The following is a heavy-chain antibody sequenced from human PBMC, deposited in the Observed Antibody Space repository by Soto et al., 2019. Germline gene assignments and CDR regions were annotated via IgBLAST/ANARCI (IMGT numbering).Heavy chain of an antibody. D-gene: IGHD4-17*01. CDR1: GFTFSDYA. Sequence: EVQLLESGGGLVQPGGSLRLSCTASGFTFSDYAMSWVRQAPGKGLEWVSAISGSGRSTHYADSVKGRFTISRDRFKKTLYLQMNSLRAEDTAGYYCAKLRTVTADYYGMDVWGQGTTVTVSS. CDR3: AKLRTVTADYYGMDV. V-gene: IGHV3-23*01. J-gene: IGHJ6*02. CDR2: ISGSGRST.